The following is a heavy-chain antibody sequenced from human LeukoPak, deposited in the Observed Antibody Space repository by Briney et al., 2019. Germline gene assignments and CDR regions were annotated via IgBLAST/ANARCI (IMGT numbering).Heavy chain of an antibody. CDR1: GGSISSYY. D-gene: IGHD3-10*01. Sequence: PSETLSLTCTVSGGSISSYYWSWIRQPAGKGLEWIGRIHISESTNYNPSLKSRVTMSVDVSKNQFSLKLSSVTAADTAVYYCARDLGSGGVYFQHWGQGTLVTVSS. V-gene: IGHV4-4*07. CDR3: ARDLGSGGVYFQH. J-gene: IGHJ1*01. CDR2: IHISEST.